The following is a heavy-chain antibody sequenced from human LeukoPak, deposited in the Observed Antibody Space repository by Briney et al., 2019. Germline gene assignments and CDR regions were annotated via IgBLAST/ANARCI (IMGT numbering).Heavy chain of an antibody. J-gene: IGHJ5*02. CDR2: ISAYNGNT. CDR1: GYTFTSYG. V-gene: IGHV1-18*01. CDR3: AXXXXXGDYVQFDP. D-gene: IGHD4-17*01. Sequence: GASVKVSCKASGYTFTSYGISWVRQAPGQGLEWMGWISAYNGNTNYAQKLQGRVTMTTDTSTSTAYMELRSLRSDDTAAYYCAXXXXXGDYVQFDPWGQGTLVTVSS.